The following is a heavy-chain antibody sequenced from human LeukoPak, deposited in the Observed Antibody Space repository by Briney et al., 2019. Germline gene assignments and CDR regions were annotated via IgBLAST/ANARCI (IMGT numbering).Heavy chain of an antibody. Sequence: SQTLSLTCSVSGGSISSSAYHWSRFRQHPGKGLEWIGHIYYTTSTYYSPSLQSRVTISLDTSRNQFCLNLSSLTAAYTAVYYCASGEFRYGLQVDSWGQGALVAVSS. CDR3: ASGEFRYGLQVDS. J-gene: IGHJ4*02. CDR2: IYYTTST. D-gene: IGHD3-16*02. CDR1: GGSISSSAYH. V-gene: IGHV4-31*03.